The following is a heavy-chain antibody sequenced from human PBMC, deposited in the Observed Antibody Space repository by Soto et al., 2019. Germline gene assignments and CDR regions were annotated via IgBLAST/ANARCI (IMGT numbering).Heavy chain of an antibody. J-gene: IGHJ3*02. V-gene: IGHV3-23*01. CDR1: GFTFSNYA. D-gene: IGHD3-9*01. CDR3: AKQDGTDSYNDAVDI. Sequence: EVQLLESGGGLVQPAESLRLSCTASGFTFSNYAMSWVRQAPGKALEWVSTISGGGHNTYYADSVKGRFIISRDNSKSTLYLQMNSLRAEYTALYYCAKQDGTDSYNDAVDICGRGTMVTFSS. CDR2: ISGGGHNT.